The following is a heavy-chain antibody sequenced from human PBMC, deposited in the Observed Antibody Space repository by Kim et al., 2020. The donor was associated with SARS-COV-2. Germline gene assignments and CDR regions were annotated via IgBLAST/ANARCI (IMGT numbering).Heavy chain of an antibody. CDR1: GFTFSSYG. Sequence: GGSLRLSCAASGFTFSSYGMHWVRQAPGKGLEWVAVISYDGSNKYYADSVKGRFTISRDNSKNTLYLQMNSLRAEDTAVYYCAKDVLGYSSSSAAFDYWGQGTLVTVSS. D-gene: IGHD6-6*01. V-gene: IGHV3-30*18. CDR3: AKDVLGYSSSSAAFDY. CDR2: ISYDGSNK. J-gene: IGHJ4*02.